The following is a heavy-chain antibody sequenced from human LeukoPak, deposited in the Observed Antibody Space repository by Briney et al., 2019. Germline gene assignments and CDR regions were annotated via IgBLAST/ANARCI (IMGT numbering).Heavy chain of an antibody. CDR3: AKRGVVIRVILVGFHKEAYYFDS. D-gene: IGHD3-22*01. V-gene: IGHV3-23*01. CDR1: GFTFSSYS. J-gene: IGHJ4*02. CDR2: ISGSGGGT. Sequence: TGGSLRLSCAASGFTFSSYSMNWVRQAPGKGLEWVAGISGSGGGTNYADSVKGRFTISRDNPKNTLYLQMNSLGAEDTAVYFCAKRGVVIRVILVGFHKEAYYFDSWGQGALVTVSS.